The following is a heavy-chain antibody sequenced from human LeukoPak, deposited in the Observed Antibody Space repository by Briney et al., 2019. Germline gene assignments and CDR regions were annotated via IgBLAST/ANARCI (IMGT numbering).Heavy chain of an antibody. CDR2: ISSSGSTI. J-gene: IGHJ6*04. D-gene: IGHD3-10*01. CDR1: GFTFSSYE. Sequence: PGGSLRLSCAASGFTFSSYEMNCVRQAPGKGLEGVSYISSSGSTIYYADSVKGRFTISRDNAKNSLYLPMNRLRAADTAVYYCARDHPRPMVRGVRPGYGMDVWGKGTTVTVSS. CDR3: ARDHPRPMVRGVRPGYGMDV. V-gene: IGHV3-48*03.